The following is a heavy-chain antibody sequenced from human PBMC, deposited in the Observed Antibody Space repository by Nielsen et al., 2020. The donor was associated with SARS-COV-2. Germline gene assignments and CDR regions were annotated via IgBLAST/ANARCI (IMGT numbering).Heavy chain of an antibody. J-gene: IGHJ5*02. D-gene: IGHD1-14*01. Sequence: GESLKISCKASGFSFPNYWTSGLRQMPGKGLDWMGNIDLTDPHTNYSPSFQGHVTISADKSITTAYLQWSSLEASDSAMYYCARQPRSIISNWFDPWGQGTLVTVST. CDR1: GFSFPNYW. CDR3: ARQPRSIISNWFDP. V-gene: IGHV5-10-1*01. CDR2: IDLTDPHT.